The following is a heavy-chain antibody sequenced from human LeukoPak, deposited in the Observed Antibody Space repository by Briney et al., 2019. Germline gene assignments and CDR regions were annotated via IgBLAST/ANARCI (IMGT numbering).Heavy chain of an antibody. CDR1: GGSISSYY. D-gene: IGHD2-15*01. CDR2: IYYSGST. V-gene: IGHV4-59*01. J-gene: IGHJ5*02. Sequence: SETLSLTCTVSGGSISSYYWSWIRQTPGKGLEWIGYIYYSGSTNFNPSLKGRVTISVDTSKNQFSLKMSSVTAADTAVYYCARHRCSGGSCYPMNWFDPWGQGTLVTVSS. CDR3: ARHRCSGGSCYPMNWFDP.